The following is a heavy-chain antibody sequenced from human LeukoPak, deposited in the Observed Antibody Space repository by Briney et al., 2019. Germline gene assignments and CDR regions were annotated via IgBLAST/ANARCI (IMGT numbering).Heavy chain of an antibody. V-gene: IGHV5-51*01. CDR2: IYPGDSDT. CDR1: GYSFTSYW. Sequence: KVGESLKISCKGSGYSFTSYWIGWVRQMPGKGLEWMGIIYPGDSDTRYSPSFQGQVTISADKSISTAYLQWSSLKASDTAMYYCARPRGLQQLPMGNYYYGMDVWGQGTTVTVSS. D-gene: IGHD6-13*01. CDR3: ARPRGLQQLPMGNYYYGMDV. J-gene: IGHJ6*02.